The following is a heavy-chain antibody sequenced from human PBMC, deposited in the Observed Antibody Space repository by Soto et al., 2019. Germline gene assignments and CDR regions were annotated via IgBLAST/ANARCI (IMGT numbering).Heavy chain of an antibody. D-gene: IGHD3-16*02. V-gene: IGHV3-23*01. CDR2: ISGSGGST. CDR3: AKDLDWGSYHFDY. Sequence: PGGSLKLSCAASGFTFSSYAMSWVRQAPGKGLEWVSAISGSGGSTYYADSVKGRFTISRDNSKNTLYLQMNSLRAEDTAVYYCAKDLDWGSYHFDYWGQGTLVTVSS. J-gene: IGHJ4*02. CDR1: GFTFSSYA.